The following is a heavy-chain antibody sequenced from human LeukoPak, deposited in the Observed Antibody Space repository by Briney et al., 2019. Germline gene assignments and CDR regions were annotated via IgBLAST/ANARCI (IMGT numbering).Heavy chain of an antibody. J-gene: IGHJ4*02. CDR1: GFTFSSYW. CDR3: ARDYTANYDFWSGYDLSYFDY. CDR2: IKQDGSEK. Sequence: GGSLRLSCAASGFTFSSYWMSWVRQAPGKGLEWVANIKQDGSEKYYVDSVKGRFTISRDNAKNSLYLQMNSLRAEDTAVYYCARDYTANYDFWSGYDLSYFDYWGQGTLVTVSS. V-gene: IGHV3-7*01. D-gene: IGHD3-3*01.